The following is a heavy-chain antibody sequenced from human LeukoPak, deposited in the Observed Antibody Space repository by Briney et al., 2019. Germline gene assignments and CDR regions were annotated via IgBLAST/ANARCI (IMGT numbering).Heavy chain of an antibody. Sequence: ASVKVSCKASGYTFTAYAMIWVRQAPGQGLEWMGWINTNTGNPTYAQGFTGRLVFSLDTSVSTAYLQISSLKAEDTAVYYCAREESRVGATHWGQGTLVTVSS. D-gene: IGHD1-26*01. CDR3: AREESRVGATH. J-gene: IGHJ4*02. V-gene: IGHV7-4-1*02. CDR1: GYTFTAYA. CDR2: INTNTGNP.